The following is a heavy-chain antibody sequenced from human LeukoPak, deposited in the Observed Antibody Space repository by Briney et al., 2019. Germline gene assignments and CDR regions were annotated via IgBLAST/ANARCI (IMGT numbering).Heavy chain of an antibody. J-gene: IGHJ4*02. CDR3: AKDQFYYDSSG. D-gene: IGHD3-22*01. V-gene: IGHV3-23*01. CDR2: ISGSGGST. CDR1: GFTFSSYG. Sequence: GGSLRLSCAASGFTFSSYGMSWVRQAPGKGLEWVSAISGSGGSTYYADSVKGRFTISRDNSKNTLYLQMNSLRAEDTAVYYCAKDQFYYDSSGWGQGTLVTVSS.